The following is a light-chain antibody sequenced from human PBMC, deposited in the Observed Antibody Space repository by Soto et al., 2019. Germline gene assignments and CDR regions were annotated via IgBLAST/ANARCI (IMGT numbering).Light chain of an antibody. CDR1: QSVSSY. V-gene: IGKV3-11*01. CDR2: DAS. J-gene: IGKJ4*01. CDR3: QQRSNWPLT. Sequence: EIVLTQSPATLSLSPGERATLSCRASQSVSSYLAWYQQKPGQAPRLLIYDASNRATSIPARFSGSGSGTDCTLTISSLEPEDFAVYYCQQRSNWPLTLGGGTKVEIK.